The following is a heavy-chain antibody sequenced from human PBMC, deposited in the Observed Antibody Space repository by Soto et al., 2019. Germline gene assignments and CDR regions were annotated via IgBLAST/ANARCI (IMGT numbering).Heavy chain of an antibody. D-gene: IGHD3-9*01. V-gene: IGHV3-48*01. CDR1: GFTFSVFS. CDR2: ISGSSSPI. CDR3: VRDLDWSFDI. J-gene: IGHJ3*02. Sequence: GGSLRLSCAASGFTFSVFSMNWVRQAPGKGLEWISYISGSSSPIRYADSVEGRFTVSRDNARRSLYLQMDSLRAEDTALYYCVRDLDWSFDIWGQGTMVTVSS.